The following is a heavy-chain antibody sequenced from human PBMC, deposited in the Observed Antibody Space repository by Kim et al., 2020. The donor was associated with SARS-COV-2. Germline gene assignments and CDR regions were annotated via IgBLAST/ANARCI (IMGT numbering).Heavy chain of an antibody. J-gene: IGHJ6*02. CDR2: K. V-gene: IGHV3-48*02. Sequence: KYYEDSVKNRFTISRDNDKNSLDLQMNSLGDEDTAVYYCASVMMSGMDVWGQGTTVTVSS. D-gene: IGHD3-16*01. CDR3: ASVMMSGMDV.